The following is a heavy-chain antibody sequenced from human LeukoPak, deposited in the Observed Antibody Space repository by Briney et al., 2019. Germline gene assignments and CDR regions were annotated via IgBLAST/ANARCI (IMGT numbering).Heavy chain of an antibody. V-gene: IGHV4-59*12. J-gene: IGHJ4*02. CDR2: LFKTGGT. Sequence: PSETLSLTCTVSGASITSYHWSWFRQPPGKGLEWTATLFKTGGTNYSPSLESRITMSAVSPKNQFSLKLAYVTVADTAVYYCASSSSSWYFFDYWGQGTLVTVSS. CDR3: ASSSSSWYFFDY. D-gene: IGHD6-13*01. CDR1: GASITSYH.